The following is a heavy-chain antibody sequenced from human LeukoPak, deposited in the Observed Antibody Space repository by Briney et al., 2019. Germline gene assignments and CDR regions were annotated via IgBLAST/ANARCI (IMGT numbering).Heavy chain of an antibody. D-gene: IGHD6-13*01. CDR1: GFTFSNYW. CDR3: ARGGQLGY. J-gene: IGHJ4*02. CDR2: IKEDGSEK. Sequence: GGSLRLSCAASGFTFSNYWMSWVRQAPGKGLEWVANIKEDGSEKYYVDSVKGRFTISRDNARNSLYLQMNSLRAEDTAVYYWARGGQLGYWGQGTLVTVSS. V-gene: IGHV3-7*04.